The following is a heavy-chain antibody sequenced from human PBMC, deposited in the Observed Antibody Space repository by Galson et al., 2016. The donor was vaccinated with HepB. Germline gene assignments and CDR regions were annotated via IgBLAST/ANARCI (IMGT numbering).Heavy chain of an antibody. J-gene: IGHJ3*02. Sequence: SVKVSCKASGYTFTSYGISWVRQAPGQGLEWMGWISTYDGDTNYAQNLQGRVTMTTDTPTTTAYMELRSLRSDDTAMYYCARDWYCSAGSCDDTFDIWGQGTMVTVSS. V-gene: IGHV1-18*01. CDR2: ISTYDGDT. CDR3: ARDWYCSAGSCDDTFDI. D-gene: IGHD2-15*01. CDR1: GYTFTSYG.